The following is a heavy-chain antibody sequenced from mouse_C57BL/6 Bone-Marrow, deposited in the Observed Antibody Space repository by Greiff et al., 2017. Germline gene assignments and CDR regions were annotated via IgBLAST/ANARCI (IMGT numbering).Heavy chain of an antibody. V-gene: IGHV5-4*01. CDR3: ARFGAPAWFAY. D-gene: IGHD3-1*01. Sequence: EVQLVESGGGLVKPGGSLQLSCAASGFTFSSYAMSWVRQTPEKRLEWVATISDGGSYTYYPDNVKGRFTISRDNAKNNLYLQMSHLKSEDTAMYYCARFGAPAWFAYWGQGTLVTVSA. J-gene: IGHJ3*01. CDR2: ISDGGSYT. CDR1: GFTFSSYA.